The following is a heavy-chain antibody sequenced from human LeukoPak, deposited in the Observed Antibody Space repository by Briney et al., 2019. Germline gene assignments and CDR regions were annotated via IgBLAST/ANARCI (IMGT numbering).Heavy chain of an antibody. D-gene: IGHD5-18*01. CDR2: IKQDGSEK. Sequence: GGSLRLSGAASGFTFSNYWMTWVRQAPGKGLEWVANIKQDGSEKYYVDSVKGRFTISRDNAKNLLYLQMNSLRAEDTAVYYCARDEGAYTYGGQGTLVTVSS. CDR3: ARDEGAYTY. CDR1: GFTFSNYW. V-gene: IGHV3-7*01. J-gene: IGHJ4*02.